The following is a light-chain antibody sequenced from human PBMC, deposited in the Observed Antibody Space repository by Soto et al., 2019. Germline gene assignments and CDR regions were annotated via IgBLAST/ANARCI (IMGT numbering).Light chain of an antibody. J-gene: IGKJ1*01. Sequence: EIVMTQSPATLSVSPGKTATLSCRASQSVSSDLAWYQQRPGQAPSLLIYGASTRATGIPARFSGSGSGTEFTLTISSLQSEDFAVYYCQQYNRGWTFGQGTKVEIK. CDR1: QSVSSD. V-gene: IGKV3-15*01. CDR2: GAS. CDR3: QQYNRGWT.